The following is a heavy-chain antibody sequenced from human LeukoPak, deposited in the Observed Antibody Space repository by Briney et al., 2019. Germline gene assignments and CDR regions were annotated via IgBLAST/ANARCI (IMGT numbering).Heavy chain of an antibody. V-gene: IGHV1-8*01. CDR1: GYTFTSYD. CDR3: ARDCSGGSCYSWRGLGS. Sequence: ASVKVSCKASGYTFTSYDINWVRQATGQGLERMGWMNPNSGNTGYAQKFQGRVTMTRNTSISTAYMELSSLRSEDTAVYYCARDCSGGSCYSWRGLGSWGQGTLVTVSS. J-gene: IGHJ4*02. CDR2: MNPNSGNT. D-gene: IGHD2-15*01.